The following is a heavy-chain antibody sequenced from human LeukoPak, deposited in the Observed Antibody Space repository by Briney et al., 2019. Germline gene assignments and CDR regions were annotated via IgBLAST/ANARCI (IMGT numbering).Heavy chain of an antibody. D-gene: IGHD2-2*01. CDR3: ARTSLGTIYYYYMDV. Sequence: ASVKVSCKASGYTFTSYYMHWVRQAPAQGLERMGIINPSGGSTSYAQKFQGRVTMTRDTSTSTVYMELSSLRSEDTAVYYCARTSLGTIYYYYMDVWGKGTTVTVFS. V-gene: IGHV1-46*01. CDR1: GYTFTSYY. J-gene: IGHJ6*03. CDR2: INPSGGST.